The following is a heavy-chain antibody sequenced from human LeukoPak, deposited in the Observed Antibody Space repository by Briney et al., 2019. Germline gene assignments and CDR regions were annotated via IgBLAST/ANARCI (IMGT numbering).Heavy chain of an antibody. CDR3: AREGIAVAGPLDYYYGMDV. J-gene: IGHJ6*02. V-gene: IGHV3-74*01. D-gene: IGHD6-19*01. Sequence: GGSLRLSCAASGFTFSSYWMHWVRQAPGKGLVWVSRINSDGSSTSYADSVKGRFTISRDNAKNTLYLQMNSLRAEDTAVYYCAREGIAVAGPLDYYYGMDVWGQGTTVTVSS. CDR2: INSDGSST. CDR1: GFTFSSYW.